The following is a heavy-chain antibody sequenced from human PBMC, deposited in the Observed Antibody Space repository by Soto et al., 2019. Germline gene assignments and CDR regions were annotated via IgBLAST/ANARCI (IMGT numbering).Heavy chain of an antibody. J-gene: IGHJ4*02. D-gene: IGHD6-19*01. CDR2: IYHIGST. CDR1: GGSISSSNW. CDR3: ARVSVSGTYSDY. Sequence: SETLSLTCAVSGGSISSSNWWTWVRQPPGKGLEWIGEIYHIGSTNYNPSLKSRVTISVDKSKNQFSLNLSSVTAADTAVYYCARVSVSGTYSDYWGQGTLVTVSS. V-gene: IGHV4-4*02.